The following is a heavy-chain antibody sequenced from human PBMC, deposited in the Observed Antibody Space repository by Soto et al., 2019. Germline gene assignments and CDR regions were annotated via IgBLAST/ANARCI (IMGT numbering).Heavy chain of an antibody. V-gene: IGHV1-2*02. CDR1: GYTFTGYY. CDR3: AVHRLRYYGMDV. J-gene: IGHJ6*02. CDR2: INPNSGGT. Sequence: ASVNVSGKASGYTFTGYYMHWVRQAPGQGLEWMGWINPNSGGTNYAQKFQGRVTMTRDTSISTAYMELSRLRSDDTAVYYCAVHRLRYYGMDVWGQGTTVNVSS.